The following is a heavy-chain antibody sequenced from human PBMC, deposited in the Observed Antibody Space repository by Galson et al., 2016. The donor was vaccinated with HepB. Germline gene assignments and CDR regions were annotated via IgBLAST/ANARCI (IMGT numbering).Heavy chain of an antibody. V-gene: IGHV1-46*01. J-gene: IGHJ4*02. CDR3: ARGSRQLHWGYDFDY. CDR1: GYTFTTYY. D-gene: IGHD7-27*01. CDR2: INPTGGST. Sequence: SVKVSCKASGYTFTTYYMHWVRQAPGQGPEWMGIINPTGGSTSYAQKFQGRVTVTRDTSTSTVYMELSSLRSEDRAVYYCARGSRQLHWGYDFDYWGQGTLVTVSS.